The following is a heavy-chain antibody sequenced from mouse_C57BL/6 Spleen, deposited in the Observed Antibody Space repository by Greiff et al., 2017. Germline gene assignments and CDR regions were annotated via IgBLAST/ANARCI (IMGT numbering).Heavy chain of an antibody. V-gene: IGHV1-22*01. D-gene: IGHD2-1*01. J-gene: IGHJ4*01. CDR1: GYTFTDYN. CDR2: INPNNGGT. CDR3: AGSNSIYYGNNYAMDY. Sequence: EVQLQESGPELVKPGASVKMSCKASGYTFTDYNMHWVKQSHGKSLEWIGYINPNNGGTSYNQKFKGKATLTVNKSSSTAYMALRSLTSEDSAVYYCAGSNSIYYGNNYAMDYWGQGTSVTVSS.